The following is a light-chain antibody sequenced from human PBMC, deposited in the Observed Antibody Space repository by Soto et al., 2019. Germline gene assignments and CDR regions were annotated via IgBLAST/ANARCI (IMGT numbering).Light chain of an antibody. CDR3: QSYDSSLSVLVV. Sequence: QSVLTQPPSVSGAPGQRVTISCTGSSSNIGAGYDVHWYQQLPGTAPKPLIYGNSNRPSGVPDRFSGSKSGTSASLAITGLQAEDEADYYCQSYDSSLSVLVVFGGGTKLTVL. V-gene: IGLV1-40*01. J-gene: IGLJ2*01. CDR2: GNS. CDR1: SSNIGAGYD.